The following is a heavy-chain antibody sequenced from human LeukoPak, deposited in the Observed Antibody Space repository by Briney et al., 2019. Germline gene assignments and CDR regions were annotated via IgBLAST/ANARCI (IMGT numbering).Heavy chain of an antibody. J-gene: IGHJ4*02. D-gene: IGHD3-9*01. CDR3: AREKYSDILTGPLDY. Sequence: GGSLRLSCAASGFTFSSYAMHWVRQTPGKGLEWVAVISYDGGNKYYADSVKGRFTISRDNSKNTLYLQMNSLRAEDTAVYYCAREKYSDILTGPLDYWGQGTLVTVSS. CDR1: GFTFSSYA. CDR2: ISYDGGNK. V-gene: IGHV3-30*04.